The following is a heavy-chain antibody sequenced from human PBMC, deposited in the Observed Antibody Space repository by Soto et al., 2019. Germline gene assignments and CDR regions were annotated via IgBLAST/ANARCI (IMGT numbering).Heavy chain of an antibody. Sequence: GGSLRLSCAASGFTFDDYAMHWVRQAPGKGLEWVSGISWNSGSIGYADSVKGRFTISRDNAKNSLYLQMNSLRAEDTALYYFCKGFSSGRYSSYLDYWYQGTLVTVSS. CDR1: GFTFDDYA. V-gene: IGHV3-9*01. CDR2: ISWNSGSI. CDR3: CKGFSSGRYSSYLDY. J-gene: IGHJ4*02. D-gene: IGHD1-26*01.